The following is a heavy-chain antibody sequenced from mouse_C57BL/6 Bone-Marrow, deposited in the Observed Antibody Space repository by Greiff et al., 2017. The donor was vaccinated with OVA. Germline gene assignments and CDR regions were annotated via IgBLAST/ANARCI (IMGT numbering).Heavy chain of an antibody. D-gene: IGHD2-3*01. Sequence: SPGSSVKLSCKDFDSEVFPIAYMSWVRQKPGHGFEWIGGILPSIGRTIYGEKFEDKATLDADTLSNTAYLELNSLTSEDSAIYYCARLDDGYYRYFDVWGTGTTVTVSS. J-gene: IGHJ1*03. CDR2: ILPSIGRT. V-gene: IGHV15-2*01. CDR3: ARLDDGYYRYFDV. CDR1: DSEVFPIAY.